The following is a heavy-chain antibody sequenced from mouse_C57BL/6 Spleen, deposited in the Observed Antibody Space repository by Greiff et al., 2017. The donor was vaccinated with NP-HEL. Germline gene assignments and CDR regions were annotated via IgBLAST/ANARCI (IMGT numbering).Heavy chain of an antibody. J-gene: IGHJ2*01. CDR3: ARGKFDGNFDY. Sequence: PLHQPGAELLTPGASVPLSCQSSVYTFTSSWMHWLTPRPGPGLEWIGMIHPNSGSTNYNEKFKSKATLTVDKSSSTAYMQLSSLTSEDSAVYYCARGKFDGNFDYWGQGTTLTVSS. V-gene: IGHV1-64*01. CDR2: IHPNSGST. CDR1: VYTFTSSW. D-gene: IGHD2-3*01.